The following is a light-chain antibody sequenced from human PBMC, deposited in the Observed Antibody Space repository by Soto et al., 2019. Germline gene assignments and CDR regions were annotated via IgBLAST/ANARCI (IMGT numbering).Light chain of an antibody. J-gene: IGKJ5*01. V-gene: IGKV1-39*01. CDR1: QRISTY. CDR2: AAS. CDR3: QQSYSTPPIT. Sequence: DIQMTQSPSPLSASVGDRVTITCRVSQRISTYLNWYQQKPGKAPKLLIYAASSLQSGVPSRLSGSGSGTDFPLTISSLQTEDFATYYCQQSYSTPPITFGQGTRLEIK.